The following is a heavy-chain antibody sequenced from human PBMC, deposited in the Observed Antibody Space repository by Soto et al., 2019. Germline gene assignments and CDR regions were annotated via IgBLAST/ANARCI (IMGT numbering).Heavy chain of an antibody. D-gene: IGHD6-25*01. J-gene: IGHJ3*02. CDR1: GFTFSCYW. CDR2: INSDGSST. Sequence: GGSLRLSCAASGFTFSCYWMHWVRQGPGKGLVWVSRINSDGSSTRYADSVKGRFTISRDNSKNTLYLQMNSLRAEDTAVYYCARDLGSARAFDIWGQGTMVTVSS. V-gene: IGHV3-74*01. CDR3: ARDLGSARAFDI.